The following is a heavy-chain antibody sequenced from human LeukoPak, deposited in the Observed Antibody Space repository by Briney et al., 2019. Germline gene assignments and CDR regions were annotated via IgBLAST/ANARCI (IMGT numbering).Heavy chain of an antibody. Sequence: GGSLRLSCAASGFTFSDYYMSWIRQAPGKGLEWVSYISSSGSTIYYADSVKGRFTISRDNAKNSLYLQMNSLRAEDTAVYYCAKLSGSYPRPRVYWGQGTLVTVSS. V-gene: IGHV3-11*01. CDR3: AKLSGSYPRPRVY. CDR2: ISSSGSTI. D-gene: IGHD1-26*01. CDR1: GFTFSDYY. J-gene: IGHJ4*02.